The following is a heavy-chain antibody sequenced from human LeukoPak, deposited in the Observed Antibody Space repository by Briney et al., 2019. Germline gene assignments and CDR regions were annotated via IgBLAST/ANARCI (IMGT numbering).Heavy chain of an antibody. V-gene: IGHV4-39*01. D-gene: IGHD3-22*01. CDR3: ARHSPDYYDSSGYRYYYYYMDV. CDR2: MYYSGST. Sequence: SETLSLTCTVSGGSLSSTSYYWGWIRQPPGKGLEWIGTMYYSGSTYYNPSLKRRVTISVDRSKNQFSLKVSSVTAADTAVYYCARHSPDYYDSSGYRYYYYYMDVWGKGTTVTVSS. CDR1: GGSLSSTSYY. J-gene: IGHJ6*03.